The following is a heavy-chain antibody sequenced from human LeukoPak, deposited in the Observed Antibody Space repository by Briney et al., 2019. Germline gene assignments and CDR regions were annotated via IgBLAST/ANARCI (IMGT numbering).Heavy chain of an antibody. V-gene: IGHV4-4*07. Sequence: PSETLPLTCTVSGGSINTYYWSWIRQPAGKGLEWIGRIYSTGITTYNPSLKGRVTMSVDTSKNQFSLRLSSVTAADTAVYYCARPQSGLGWFDPWGQGILVTVSS. J-gene: IGHJ5*02. CDR3: ARPQSGLGWFDP. CDR1: GGSINTYY. CDR2: IYSTGIT.